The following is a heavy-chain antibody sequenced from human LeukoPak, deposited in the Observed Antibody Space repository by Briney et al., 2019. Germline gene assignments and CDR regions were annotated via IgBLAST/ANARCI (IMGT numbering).Heavy chain of an antibody. D-gene: IGHD3-10*01. CDR1: GFTFSSYW. V-gene: IGHV3-74*01. CDR3: ARGGRSSPDY. Sequence: GGSLRLSCVASGFTFSSYWMHWVRQDPRKGLVWVSRINGDGRNINYADSVRGRFTISRDNAKNTLYLQMNTLRVEDTAVYYCARGGRSSPDYWGQGSLVTVSS. CDR2: INGDGRNI. J-gene: IGHJ4*02.